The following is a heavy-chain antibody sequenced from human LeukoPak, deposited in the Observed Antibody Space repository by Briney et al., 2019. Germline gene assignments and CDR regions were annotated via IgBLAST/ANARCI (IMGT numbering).Heavy chain of an antibody. CDR3: ARVESDWFDP. CDR1: GGSISSGGYY. Sequence: SQTLSLTCTVSGGSISSGGYYWSWIRQHPGKGLEWIGYIYYSGSTYYNPSLKSRVTISVDASKNQFSLKLSSVTAADTAVYYCARVESDWFDPWGQGTLVTVSS. V-gene: IGHV4-31*03. J-gene: IGHJ5*02. CDR2: IYYSGST.